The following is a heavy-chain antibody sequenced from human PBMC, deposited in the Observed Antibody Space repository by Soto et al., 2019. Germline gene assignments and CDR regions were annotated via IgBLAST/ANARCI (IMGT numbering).Heavy chain of an antibody. V-gene: IGHV3-23*01. CDR3: AKDLDWVVTTYSMDV. D-gene: IGHD4-4*01. CDR1: RFTFSRYA. J-gene: IGHJ6*03. Sequence: GGSLRLSCAASRFTFSRYAMTWVRQAPGKGLEWVSTISSNGGSTFYADSVKGRFTISRDNSKNTLYLQMNSLRAEDTAVYYCAKDLDWVVTTYSMDVWGKGTKVTVSS. CDR2: ISSNGGST.